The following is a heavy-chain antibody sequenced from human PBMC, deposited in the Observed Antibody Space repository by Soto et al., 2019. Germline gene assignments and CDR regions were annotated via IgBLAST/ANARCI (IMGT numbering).Heavy chain of an antibody. Sequence: PSDTLSLTCAVHRGSFNAYSWTWIRQPPGKGLEWIGEIDHSGSTTYNPSLKSRIIMSVDTSKNQSSLNVSSMTAADTAVYYCARGLRYSGMDVWGQGTTVTVSS. V-gene: IGHV4-34*01. CDR2: IDHSGST. J-gene: IGHJ6*02. CDR3: ARGLRYSGMDV. CDR1: RGSFNAYS.